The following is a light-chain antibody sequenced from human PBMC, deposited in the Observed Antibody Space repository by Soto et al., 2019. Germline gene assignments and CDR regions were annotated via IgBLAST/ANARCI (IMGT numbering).Light chain of an antibody. CDR1: QSISSY. CDR2: AAS. J-gene: IGKJ4*01. Sequence: DIQMTQAPSTLSVSLVYRVTITCRASQSISSYLNWYQQKPGKAPKLLIYAASSLQSGVPSRFSGSGSGTDFTLTISSLQPEDFATYYCQQSYSTPLTFGGGTKVDIK. CDR3: QQSYSTPLT. V-gene: IGKV1-39*01.